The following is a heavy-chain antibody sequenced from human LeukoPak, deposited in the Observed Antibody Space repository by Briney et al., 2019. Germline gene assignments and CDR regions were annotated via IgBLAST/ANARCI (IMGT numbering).Heavy chain of an antibody. CDR3: AIIAAAGRGPGDY. Sequence: PGGSLRLSCAASGFTFSNYSMNWVRQAPGKGLEWVSCISISSSTIYYADSVQGRFTISRDNANNSLFLQMNSLRAEDTAVYYCAIIAAAGRGPGDYWGQGTLVTVSS. D-gene: IGHD6-13*01. J-gene: IGHJ4*02. CDR1: GFTFSNYS. V-gene: IGHV3-48*04. CDR2: ISISSSTI.